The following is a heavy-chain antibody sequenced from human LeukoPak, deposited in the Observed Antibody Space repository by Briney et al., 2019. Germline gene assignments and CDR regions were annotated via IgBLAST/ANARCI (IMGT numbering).Heavy chain of an antibody. D-gene: IGHD3-3*01. V-gene: IGHV3-30-3*01. CDR1: GFTFSSYA. CDR2: ISYDGSNK. Sequence: PGGSLRLSCAASGFTFSSYAMSWVRQAPGKGLEWVAVISYDGSNKYYADSVKGRFTISRDNSKNTLYLQMNSLRAEDTAVYYCASTSLGTYYDFWSGYYPGAFDIWGQGTMVTVSS. J-gene: IGHJ3*02. CDR3: ASTSLGTYYDFWSGYYPGAFDI.